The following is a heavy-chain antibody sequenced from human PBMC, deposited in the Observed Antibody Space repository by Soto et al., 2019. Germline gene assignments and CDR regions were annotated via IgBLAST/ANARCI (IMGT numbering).Heavy chain of an antibody. CDR2: FIPIIGMI. CDR1: GGTFSTYT. CDR3: AGDPDSHYNDSHTSSYP. D-gene: IGHD4-4*01. Sequence: QVQLVQSGAEVKKPGSSVKVSCKASGGTFSTYTITWVRQAPGQGLEWMGRFIPIIGMINYEQKFQGRVTISEDKFTGTAYMELTGLRPDDTAVYYCAGDPDSHYNDSHTSSYPWGQGTLVTVSS. V-gene: IGHV1-69*08. J-gene: IGHJ5*02.